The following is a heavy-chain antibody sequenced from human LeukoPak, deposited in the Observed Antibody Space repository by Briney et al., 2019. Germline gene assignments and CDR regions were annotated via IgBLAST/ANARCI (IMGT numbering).Heavy chain of an antibody. CDR3: AKDTIVVVTATHSV. CDR1: GFTFSSYA. J-gene: IGHJ6*04. CDR2: ISGSGGST. Sequence: PGGSLRLSCAASGFTFSSYAMSWVRQAPGKGLEWVSAISGSGGSTYYADSVKGRFTISRDNSKNTLYLQMNSLRAEDTAVYYCAKDTIVVVTATHSVWGKGTTFTVSS. D-gene: IGHD2-21*02. V-gene: IGHV3-23*01.